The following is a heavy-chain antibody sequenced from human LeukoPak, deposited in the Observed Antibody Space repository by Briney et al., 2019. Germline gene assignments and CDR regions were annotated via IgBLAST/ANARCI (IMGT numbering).Heavy chain of an antibody. Sequence: SETLSLTCTVSGGSISSSSYYWGWIRQPPGKGLEWIGYIYHSGSTYYNPSLKSRVTISVDRSKNQFSLKLSSVTAADTAVYYCARGIQTYYDFWSGSEDYFDYWGQGTLVIVSS. CDR1: GGSISSSSYY. CDR2: IYHSGST. J-gene: IGHJ4*02. V-gene: IGHV4-30-2*01. CDR3: ARGIQTYYDFWSGSEDYFDY. D-gene: IGHD3-3*01.